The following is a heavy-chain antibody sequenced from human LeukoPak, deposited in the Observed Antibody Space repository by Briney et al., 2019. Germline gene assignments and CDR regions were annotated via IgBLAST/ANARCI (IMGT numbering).Heavy chain of an antibody. J-gene: IGHJ4*02. D-gene: IGHD3-9*01. Sequence: GASVKVSCKASGGTFSSYAISWVRQAPGQGLEWMGGIIPIFGTANYAQKFQDRVTITTDESTSTAYMELSSLRSEDTAVYYCARGYFDWLPYFLDYWGQGTLVTVSS. V-gene: IGHV1-69*05. CDR3: ARGYFDWLPYFLDY. CDR1: GGTFSSYA. CDR2: IIPIFGTA.